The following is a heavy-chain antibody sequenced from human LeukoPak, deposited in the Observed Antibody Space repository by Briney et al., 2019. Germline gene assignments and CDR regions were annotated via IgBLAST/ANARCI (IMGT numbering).Heavy chain of an antibody. D-gene: IGHD2-2*01. V-gene: IGHV3-30-3*01. J-gene: IGHJ4*02. Sequence: GRSLRLSCAASGFTFSSYAMHWVRQAPGKGLEWVAVISYDGSNKYYADSVKGRFTISRDNSKNTLYLQMNSLRAEDTAVYYCAKDRHSLRVVWIVPAAIIASWGQGTLVTVSS. CDR2: ISYDGSNK. CDR1: GFTFSSYA. CDR3: AKDRHSLRVVWIVPAAIIAS.